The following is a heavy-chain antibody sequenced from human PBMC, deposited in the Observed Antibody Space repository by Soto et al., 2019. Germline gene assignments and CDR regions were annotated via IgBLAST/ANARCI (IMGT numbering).Heavy chain of an antibody. CDR2: ISSDGNNN. V-gene: IGHV3-30-3*01. Sequence: QVQLVESGGDVVQPGGSLRLSCASSGFIFSDFAMHWVRQAPDKGLEWVALISSDGNNNFYADSVRGRFTISRDNFNNMLYLEMSSLTLEDTAIYYCARKWYGVLGEGWFDPWGQGTLVTVSS. CDR3: ARKWYGVLGEGWFDP. CDR1: GFIFSDFA. J-gene: IGHJ5*02. D-gene: IGHD3-10*01.